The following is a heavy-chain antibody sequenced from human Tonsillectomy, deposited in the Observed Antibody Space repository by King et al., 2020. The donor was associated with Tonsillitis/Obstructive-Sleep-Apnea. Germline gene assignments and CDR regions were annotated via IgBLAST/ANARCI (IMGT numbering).Heavy chain of an antibody. V-gene: IGHV4-59*01. CDR2: IYYSGST. CDR1: GGSISSYY. Sequence: HVQLQESGPGLVKPSETLSLTCTVSGGSISSYYWSWIRQPPGKGLEWSGYIYYSGSTNYNPPLKSRVTISVDTSKNQFSLKLSAVTAADTAVYYCASGPKMGVVISSYYYYMDVWGKGTTVTVSS. D-gene: IGHD3-3*01. J-gene: IGHJ6*03. CDR3: ASGPKMGVVISSYYYYMDV.